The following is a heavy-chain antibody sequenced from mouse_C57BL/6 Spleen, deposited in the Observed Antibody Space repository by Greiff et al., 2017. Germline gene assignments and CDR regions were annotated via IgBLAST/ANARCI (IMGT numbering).Heavy chain of an antibody. J-gene: IGHJ4*01. CDR2: IYPGDGDT. CDR3: ARLCNYDYYAMDY. V-gene: IGHV1-82*01. D-gene: IGHD2-1*01. Sequence: QVQLQQSGPELVKPGASVKISCKASGYAFSSSWMNWVKQRPGKGLEWIGRIYPGDGDTNYNGKFKGKATLPADKYSSTAYMLLSSLTSEDSAVYFCARLCNYDYYAMDYWGQGTSVTVSS. CDR1: GYAFSSSW.